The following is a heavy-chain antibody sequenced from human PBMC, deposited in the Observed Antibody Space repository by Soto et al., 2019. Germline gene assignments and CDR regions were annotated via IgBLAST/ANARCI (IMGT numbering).Heavy chain of an antibody. V-gene: IGHV3-30-3*01. Sequence: GGSLRLSCAASGFTFSSYAMHWVRQAPGKGLEWVAVISYDGSNKYYADSVKGRFTISRDNSKNTLYLQMNSLRAEDTAVYYCARTGYGEVYYFDYWGQGTLVTVSS. CDR3: ARTGYGEVYYFDY. CDR2: ISYDGSNK. J-gene: IGHJ4*02. CDR1: GFTFSSYA. D-gene: IGHD6-13*01.